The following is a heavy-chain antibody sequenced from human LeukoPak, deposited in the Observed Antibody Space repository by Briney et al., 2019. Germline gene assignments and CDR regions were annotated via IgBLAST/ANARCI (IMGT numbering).Heavy chain of an antibody. CDR2: IYTSGST. J-gene: IGHJ4*02. V-gene: IGHV4-4*07. Sequence: KPSETLSLTCTVSGHSISSDYYWAWIRQPAGKGLEWIGRIYTSGSTNYNPSLKSRVTMSVDTSKNQFSLKLSSVTAADTAVYYCARGNILCSGGSCSTNIDYWGQGTLVTVSS. D-gene: IGHD2-15*01. CDR3: ARGNILCSGGSCSTNIDY. CDR1: GHSISSDYY.